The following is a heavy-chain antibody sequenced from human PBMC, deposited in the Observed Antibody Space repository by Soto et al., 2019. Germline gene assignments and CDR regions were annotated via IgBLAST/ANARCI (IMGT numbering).Heavy chain of an antibody. CDR1: GLTFSSYG. J-gene: IGHJ4*02. D-gene: IGHD6-13*01. V-gene: IGHV3-33*01. CDR2: KWYDGSNK. Sequence: GGSLRLSCAASGLTFSSYGMHWVRQAPGKGLEWVAVKWYDGSNKYYASSVKGRFTITRDNSKNTLYLQINSLRAEDTAVYYCARGSHSTQDITSDLAYRGQGTLVTVSS. CDR3: ARGSHSTQDITSDLAY.